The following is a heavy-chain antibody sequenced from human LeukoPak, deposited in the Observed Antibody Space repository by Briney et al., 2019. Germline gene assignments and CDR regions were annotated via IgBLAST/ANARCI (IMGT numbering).Heavy chain of an antibody. CDR3: TTDILGYCATASCHKGNS. Sequence: WATVNVSCKVSGYTLSELFMHWVRQAPGKGLEWMGGFDHEDGKAIYAQDFQGRVTMTKDTSTDTAYMELSSLRSEDTALYYCTTDILGYCATASCHKGNSWGQGTLVIVSS. D-gene: IGHD2-2*02. CDR1: GYTLSELF. CDR2: FDHEDGKA. J-gene: IGHJ4*02. V-gene: IGHV1-24*01.